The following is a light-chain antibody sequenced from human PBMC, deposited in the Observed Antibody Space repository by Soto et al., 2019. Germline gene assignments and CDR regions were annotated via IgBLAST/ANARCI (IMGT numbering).Light chain of an antibody. CDR1: QSVSSN. CDR2: GAS. J-gene: IGKJ1*01. Sequence: EIVMTRSPATLSVSPGERATLSCRASQSVSSNLAWYRQKPGQAPRLLIYGASTRATGIPARFSGSGSGTAFTLTISSMQSEDFAVYYCNQYNNWPPGTFGQGTKVDIX. V-gene: IGKV3-15*01. CDR3: NQYNNWPPGT.